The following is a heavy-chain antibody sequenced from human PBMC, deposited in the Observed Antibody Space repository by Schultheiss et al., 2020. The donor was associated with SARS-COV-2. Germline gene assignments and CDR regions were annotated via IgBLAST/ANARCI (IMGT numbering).Heavy chain of an antibody. D-gene: IGHD5-24*01. CDR1: GGTFSDYS. V-gene: IGHV1-69*13. CDR3: ARALRDGYGTND. CDR2: IIPMFLTS. J-gene: IGHJ4*02. Sequence: SVKVSCKASGGTFSDYSINWVRQAPGQGLEWMGGIIPMFLTSHYSQKFQGRLTVTADESSSTTYMELNSLTSEDTAVYYCARALRDGYGTNDWGQGTLVTVSS.